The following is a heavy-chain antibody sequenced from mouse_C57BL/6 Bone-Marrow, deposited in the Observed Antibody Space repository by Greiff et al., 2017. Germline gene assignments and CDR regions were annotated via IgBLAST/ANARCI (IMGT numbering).Heavy chain of an antibody. D-gene: IGHD3-1*01. V-gene: IGHV1-69*01. Sequence: QVQLQQPGAELVMPGASVKLSCKASGYTFTSYWMHWVKQRPGQGLEWIGEIDPSDSYTNYNQKFKGKSPLTVDKSSSTAYMQLSSLTSEDSAVYYCAGGLAWFAYWGQGTLVTVSA. CDR3: AGGLAWFAY. CDR2: IDPSDSYT. J-gene: IGHJ3*01. CDR1: GYTFTSYW.